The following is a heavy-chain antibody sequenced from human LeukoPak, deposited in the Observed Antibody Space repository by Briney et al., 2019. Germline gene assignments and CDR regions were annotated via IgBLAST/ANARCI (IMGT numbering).Heavy chain of an antibody. CDR3: AKDFGSSSWHRTYDY. D-gene: IGHD6-13*01. Sequence: PGGSLRLSCAASGFTFSSYAMSWVRQAPGKGLEWVSAISGSGGSTYYADSVKGRFTISRDNSKNTLYLQMNSLRAEDTAVYYCAKDFGSSSWHRTYDYWGQGTLVTVSS. CDR1: GFTFSSYA. CDR2: ISGSGGST. V-gene: IGHV3-23*01. J-gene: IGHJ4*02.